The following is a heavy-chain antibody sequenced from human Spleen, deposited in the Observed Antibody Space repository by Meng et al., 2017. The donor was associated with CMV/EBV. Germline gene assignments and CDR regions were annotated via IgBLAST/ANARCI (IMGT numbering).Heavy chain of an antibody. V-gene: IGHV3-74*01. CDR2: INNDGTDT. CDR1: GFTFTRFW. Sequence: GESLKISCAASGFTFTRFWMHWVRQDPGKGLAWVSRINNDGTDTGYADSVKGRFTITRDNAKNTLYLQMNSLQTEDTALYYCTRTSDFDCDVSCDNWFDPWGQGTLVTVSS. J-gene: IGHJ5*02. CDR3: TRTSDFDCDVSCDNWFDP. D-gene: IGHD2-2*02.